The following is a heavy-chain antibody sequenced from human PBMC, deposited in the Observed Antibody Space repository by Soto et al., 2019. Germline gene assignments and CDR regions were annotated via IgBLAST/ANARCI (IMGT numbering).Heavy chain of an antibody. D-gene: IGHD6-13*01. V-gene: IGHV1-18*01. CDR2: ISAYNGNT. J-gene: IGHJ4*02. CDR3: ARYLDRSSWNADY. CDR1: GYTFTSYG. Sequence: QVQLVQSGAEVKKPGASVKVSCKASGYTFTSYGISWVRQAPGQGLEWMGWISAYNGNTNYAQKLQGRVTMTTDTXKSTAYMGRRILGSDAPDVYYCARYLDRSSWNADYLGQGTLVTVSS.